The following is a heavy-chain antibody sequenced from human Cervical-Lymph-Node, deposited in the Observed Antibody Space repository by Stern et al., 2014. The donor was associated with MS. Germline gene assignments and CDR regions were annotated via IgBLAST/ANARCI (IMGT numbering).Heavy chain of an antibody. CDR3: AHLTTATALDY. Sequence: QVTLRESGPTLVKPTQTLTLTCTFSGFSLSTSGVGVGWIRQPPGKALEWLALIYWDDDKRYSPSLESGLTITKDTSKNLVFLTMTNMDPVDTATYYCAHLTTATALDYWGQGTLVTVSS. CDR1: GFSLSTSGVG. D-gene: IGHD1-1*01. CDR2: IYWDDDK. V-gene: IGHV2-5*02. J-gene: IGHJ4*02.